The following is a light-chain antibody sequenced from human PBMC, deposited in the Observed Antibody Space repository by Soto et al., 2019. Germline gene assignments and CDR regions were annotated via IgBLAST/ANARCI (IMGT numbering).Light chain of an antibody. CDR1: QSFYST. CDR3: QQYNKWPLT. J-gene: IGKJ4*01. CDR2: GAS. V-gene: IGKV3-15*01. Sequence: EIVMTQSPATLSVSPGERATLSCRASQSFYSTLAWYQQKPGQAPRLLIYGASTRATGIPARFSGSGSGTEFTLTISSLQSEDFATYYCQQYNKWPLTFGEGTKVEIK.